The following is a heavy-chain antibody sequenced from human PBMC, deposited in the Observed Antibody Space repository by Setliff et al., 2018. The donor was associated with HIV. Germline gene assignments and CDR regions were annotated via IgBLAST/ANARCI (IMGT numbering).Heavy chain of an antibody. V-gene: IGHV4-61*02. CDR1: GGSISSGNYY. J-gene: IGHJ3*01. CDR3: ARDQADVYNYLLSGAFDF. D-gene: IGHD3-10*01. Sequence: SETLSLTCTVSGGSISSGNYYWSWIRQPAGKGLEWIGRIYTSGSTNYNPSLKSRVTISLDTSKNQFSLKLSSVTAADTAVYYCARDQADVYNYLLSGAFDFWGQGAMVTVSS. CDR2: IYTSGST.